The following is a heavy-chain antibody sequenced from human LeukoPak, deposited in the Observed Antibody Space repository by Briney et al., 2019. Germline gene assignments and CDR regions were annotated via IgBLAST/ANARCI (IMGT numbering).Heavy chain of an antibody. D-gene: IGHD6-6*01. CDR1: GFTFSTYD. CDR2: IGSGRDI. V-gene: IGHV3-13*01. CDR3: VREAIAPRPSWWHFDL. J-gene: IGHJ2*01. Sequence: GGSLRLSCAASGFTFSTYDFHWVRQAAGRGLEWVSAIGSGRDIYYEGSVQGRFTISRENAKDSVYLQMNSLTAGDSAVYYCVREAIAPRPSWWHFDLWGRGTLVTVSS.